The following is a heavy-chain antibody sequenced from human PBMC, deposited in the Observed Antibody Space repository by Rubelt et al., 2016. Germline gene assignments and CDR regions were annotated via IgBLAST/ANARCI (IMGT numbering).Heavy chain of an antibody. CDR1: GGSISSSSYY. D-gene: IGHD4-17*01. J-gene: IGHJ4*02. CDR3: ARGDYDLNFDY. CDR2: IYYSGST. V-gene: IGHV4-61*05. Sequence: QLQLQESGPGLVKPSETLSLTCTVSGGSISSSSYYWGWIRQPPGKGLEWIGYIYYSGSTNYNPSLKSRVTISVDTSKNQFSLKLSSVTAADTAVYYCARGDYDLNFDYWGQGTLVTVSS.